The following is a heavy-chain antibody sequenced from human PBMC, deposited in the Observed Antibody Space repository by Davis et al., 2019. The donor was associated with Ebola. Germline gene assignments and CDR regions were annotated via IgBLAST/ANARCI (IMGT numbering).Heavy chain of an antibody. D-gene: IGHD6-13*01. Sequence: ASVKVSCKASGDTFTGYYIHWVRQAPGQGLEWMGWINANSGVTDFAQKFQGRVTMTRDTSISTVYMQLSSLTSDDTAVYYCARVAVTGIGYFHHWGQGTLVTVSS. V-gene: IGHV1-2*02. CDR3: ARVAVTGIGYFHH. J-gene: IGHJ1*01. CDR1: GDTFTGYY. CDR2: INANSGVT.